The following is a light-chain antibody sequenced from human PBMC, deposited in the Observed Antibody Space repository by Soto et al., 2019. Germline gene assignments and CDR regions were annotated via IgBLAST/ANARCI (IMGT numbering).Light chain of an antibody. CDR3: QQYVSSPWA. CDR1: QSVSSSF. J-gene: IGKJ1*01. CDR2: GAS. Sequence: EIVLAHSPGTLSLSPWESATLSCSASQSVSSSFLAWYQQKAGQAPRLLIYGASRRATGIPDRFSGSGSGTDFTLTISRLEPEDFAVYYCQQYVSSPWAFGQGTKVDNK. V-gene: IGKV3-20*01.